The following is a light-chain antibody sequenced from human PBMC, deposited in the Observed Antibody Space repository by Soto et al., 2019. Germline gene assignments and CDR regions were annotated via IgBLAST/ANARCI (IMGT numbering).Light chain of an antibody. J-gene: IGKJ5*01. CDR1: QSISSY. Sequence: IQMTQTPSSLSASVGDRVTITCRASQSISSYLNWYQQKPGKAPKLLIYAASSLQSGVPSRFSGSGSGTDFTLTISSPQPEDFATYYCQQSYSTPITFGQGTRLEI. CDR2: AAS. V-gene: IGKV1-39*01. CDR3: QQSYSTPIT.